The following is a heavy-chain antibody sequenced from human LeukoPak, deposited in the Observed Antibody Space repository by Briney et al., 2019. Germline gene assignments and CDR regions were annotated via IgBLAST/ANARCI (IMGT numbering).Heavy chain of an antibody. V-gene: IGHV3-74*01. CDR1: GFTFSSYW. CDR3: ARDGRPRAAAALSSDH. J-gene: IGHJ4*02. D-gene: IGHD6-13*01. Sequence: PGGSLRLSCAASGFTFSSYWMHWVRQAPGKGLVWVSRINSDGSSTSYADSVKGRFTISRDNAKNTLYLQMNSLRAEDTAIYYCARDGRPRAAAALSSDHWGQGTLVTVSS. CDR2: INSDGSST.